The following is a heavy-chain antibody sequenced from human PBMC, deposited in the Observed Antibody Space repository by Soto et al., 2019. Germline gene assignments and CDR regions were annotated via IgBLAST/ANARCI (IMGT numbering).Heavy chain of an antibody. J-gene: IGHJ4*02. Sequence: QVQLVQSGAEVKKPGASVKISCEASGYTFTSYALHWVRQAPGQRLEWMGWINAGNGNTKYSQRFQDRVTLTRDTSASTAYMELNNLRSEDTAVYFCARDEDYWGRGTLVTVSS. CDR3: ARDEDY. V-gene: IGHV1-3*01. CDR2: INAGNGNT. CDR1: GYTFTSYA.